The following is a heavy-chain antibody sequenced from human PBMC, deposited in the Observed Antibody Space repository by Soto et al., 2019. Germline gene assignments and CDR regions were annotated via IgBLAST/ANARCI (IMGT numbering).Heavy chain of an antibody. V-gene: IGHV4-59*08. Sequence: QVQLQESGPGLVKPSETLSLTCTVSGGSISSYYWSWIRQPPGKGLEWIGYIYYSGSTNYNPSLKSRVTISVDTSKNQFSLKLSSVTAADTAVYYCARHRITFGGVIVNWYFDLWGRGTLVTVSS. CDR1: GGSISSYY. CDR3: ARHRITFGGVIVNWYFDL. J-gene: IGHJ2*01. CDR2: IYYSGST. D-gene: IGHD3-16*02.